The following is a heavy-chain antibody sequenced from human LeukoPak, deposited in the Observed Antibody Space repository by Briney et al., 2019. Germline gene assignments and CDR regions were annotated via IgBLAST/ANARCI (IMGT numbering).Heavy chain of an antibody. CDR3: ARGLTIFGVVIRPYYYYMDV. V-gene: IGHV1-8*01. CDR2: MNPNRGNT. CDR1: GYTFTSYD. Sequence: ASVKVSCKASGYTFTSYDINWVRQATGQGLEGMGWMNPNRGNTGYAQKFQGRVTMTRNTSISTAYMELSSLRSEDTAVYYCARGLTIFGVVIRPYYYYMDVWGKGTTVTVSS. D-gene: IGHD3-3*01. J-gene: IGHJ6*03.